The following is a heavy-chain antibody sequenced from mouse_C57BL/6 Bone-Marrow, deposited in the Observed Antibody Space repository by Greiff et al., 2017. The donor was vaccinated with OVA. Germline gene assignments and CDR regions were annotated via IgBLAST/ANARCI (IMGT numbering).Heavy chain of an antibody. CDR2: IDPNSGGT. CDR3: ARRGTTVVAPYAMDY. D-gene: IGHD1-1*01. Sequence: VQLQQPGAELVKPGASVKLSCKASGYTFTSYWMHWVKQRPGRGLEWIGRIDPNSGGTKYNEKFKSKATLTVDKPSSTGYMQLSSLTSEDSAVYYCARRGTTVVAPYAMDYWGQGTSVTVSS. CDR1: GYTFTSYW. J-gene: IGHJ4*01. V-gene: IGHV1-72*01.